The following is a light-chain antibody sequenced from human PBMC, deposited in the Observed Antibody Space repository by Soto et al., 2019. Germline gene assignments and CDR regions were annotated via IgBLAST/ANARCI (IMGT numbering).Light chain of an antibody. V-gene: IGKV3-11*01. J-gene: IGKJ3*01. CDR1: QSVSKF. CDR2: DVS. Sequence: EIVLTQSPATLSLSPGERVTLSCRASQSVSKFLAWYQQRPGQAPRLLMYDVSNRATGIPARFSGSGSGTDFTLTISGLEPADVAVYYCQHRSNFGPGTKVDIK. CDR3: QHRSN.